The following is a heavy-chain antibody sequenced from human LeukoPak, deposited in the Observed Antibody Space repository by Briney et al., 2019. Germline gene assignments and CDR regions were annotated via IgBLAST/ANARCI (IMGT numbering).Heavy chain of an antibody. D-gene: IGHD3-10*01. CDR2: INQYGNEK. V-gene: IGHV3-7*01. Sequence: PGGSLRLSCAASGFTFSTYWMNWVRQAPGKGLEWVANINQYGNEKYYVDSVKGRFTISRDNGKNSLYLEMNSLRAEDTAVYYCATGTEMDRGVIINGHLDYWGQGTPVTASS. CDR3: ATGTEMDRGVIINGHLDY. CDR1: GFTFSTYW. J-gene: IGHJ4*02.